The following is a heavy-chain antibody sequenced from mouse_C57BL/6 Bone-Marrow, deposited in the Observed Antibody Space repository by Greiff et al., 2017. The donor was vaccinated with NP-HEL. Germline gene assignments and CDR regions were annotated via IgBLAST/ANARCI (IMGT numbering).Heavy chain of an antibody. V-gene: IGHV1-55*01. CDR3: ARSLWYHYAMDY. CDR2: IYPGSGST. J-gene: IGHJ4*01. CDR1: GYTFTSYW. D-gene: IGHD2-1*01. Sequence: QVQLQQPGAELVKPGASVKMSCKASGYTFTSYWITWVKQRPGQGLEWIGDIYPGSGSTNYNEKFKSKATLTVDTSSSTDYMQLSSLTAEDSAVYYCARSLWYHYAMDYWGQGTSVTVSS.